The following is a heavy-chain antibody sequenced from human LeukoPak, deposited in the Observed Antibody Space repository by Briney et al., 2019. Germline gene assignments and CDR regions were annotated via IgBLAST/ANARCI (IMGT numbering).Heavy chain of an antibody. V-gene: IGHV2-5*02. CDR3: AHSHTSSPNDY. CDR1: GFSLSTSGEG. D-gene: IGHD6-13*01. J-gene: IGHJ4*02. Sequence: ESGPTLVKPTQTLTLTCTFSGFSLSTSGEGVGWIRQPPGKALEWLALIYWGDDKRYSPSPKSRLTITKDTSKNQVVLTMTNMDPVDTATYFCAHSHTSSPNDYWGQGTLVTVSS. CDR2: IYWGDDK.